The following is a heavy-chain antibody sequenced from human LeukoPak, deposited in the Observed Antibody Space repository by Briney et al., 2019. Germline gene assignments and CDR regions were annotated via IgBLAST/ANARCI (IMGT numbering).Heavy chain of an antibody. CDR3: ASRYCTSTNCYAFDI. V-gene: IGHV3-66*01. Sequence: RDGSSYYAESVKGRFTISRDNSKNTLYIQMNSLRAEDTAVYYCASRYCTSTNCYAFDIWGQGTMVTVSS. J-gene: IGHJ3*02. D-gene: IGHD2-2*01. CDR2: RDGSS.